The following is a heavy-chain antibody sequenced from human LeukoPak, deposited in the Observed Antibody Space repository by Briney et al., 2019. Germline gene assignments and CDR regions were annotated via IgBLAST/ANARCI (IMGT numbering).Heavy chain of an antibody. V-gene: IGHV3-7*03. D-gene: IGHD3-10*01. Sequence: GGSLRLSCAASGFTFSSYWMSWVRQAPGKGLEWVANMKQDGSEKYYVDSVKGRFTISRDNAKNSLYLQMNSLRAEDTAVYHCARWSMVRGVIITHLFDYWGQGTLVTVSS. CDR2: MKQDGSEK. CDR3: ARWSMVRGVIITHLFDY. J-gene: IGHJ4*02. CDR1: GFTFSSYW.